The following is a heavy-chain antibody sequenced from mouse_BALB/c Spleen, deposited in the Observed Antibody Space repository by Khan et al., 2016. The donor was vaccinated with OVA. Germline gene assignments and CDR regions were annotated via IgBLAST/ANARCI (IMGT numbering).Heavy chain of an antibody. Sequence: QVQLQQPGAELVKPGASVKLSCKASGYTFTSYYMYWVKQRPGQGLEWIGGINPSNGGTNFNEKFKSKATLTVDKSSSTAYMQLSSLTSEDSAVLYCTRGGEWATRIYWFAYWGQGTLVTVSA. D-gene: IGHD2-4*01. CDR3: TRGGEWATRIYWFAY. J-gene: IGHJ3*01. CDR1: GYTFTSYY. CDR2: INPSNGGT. V-gene: IGHV1S81*02.